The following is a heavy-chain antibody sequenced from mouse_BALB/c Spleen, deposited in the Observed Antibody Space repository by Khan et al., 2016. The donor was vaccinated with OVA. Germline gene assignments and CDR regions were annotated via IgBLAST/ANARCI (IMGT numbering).Heavy chain of an antibody. J-gene: IGHJ2*01. Sequence: QIQLVQSGPELKKPGETVKISCKASGYTFTNYVMNWVKQSPGKGLKWMGWINTYTGEPTYDDDFKGRFAFSLETSASTAFLQINSLKNEETATYCCARCDGGYWGQGTTLTVSS. D-gene: IGHD1-1*01. CDR2: INTYTGEP. V-gene: IGHV9-3-1*01. CDR3: ARCDGGY. CDR1: GYTFTNYV.